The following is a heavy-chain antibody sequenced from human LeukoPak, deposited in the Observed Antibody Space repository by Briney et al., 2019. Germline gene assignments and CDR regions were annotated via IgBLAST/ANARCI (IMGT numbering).Heavy chain of an antibody. J-gene: IGHJ4*02. D-gene: IGHD2-15*01. Sequence: ASVTVSCKASGGPFRSYVFSWVRQAPGQGLEWMGGIIPMFGTTSYAQHFQGRLTITADESTGTAYMELSSLTSDDTAVYFCARDKGYCSGGACYMFHNWGQGTLVTVSS. V-gene: IGHV1-69*01. CDR3: ARDKGYCSGGACYMFHN. CDR1: GGPFRSYV. CDR2: IIPMFGTT.